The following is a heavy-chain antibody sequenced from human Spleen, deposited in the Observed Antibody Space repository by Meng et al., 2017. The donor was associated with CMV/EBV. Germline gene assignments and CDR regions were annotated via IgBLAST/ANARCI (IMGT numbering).Heavy chain of an antibody. CDR3: ARERLYQPLWGDAFDI. Sequence: GESLKISCEASGFTFSTYTMHWVRQAPGKGLEWVSSISSSRSYIHYGDSVKGRFTISRDNAENSLYLQMNSLRAEDTALYFCARERLYQPLWGDAFDIWGRETMVTVSS. CDR1: GFTFSTYT. D-gene: IGHD2-2*01. J-gene: IGHJ3*02. V-gene: IGHV3-21*01. CDR2: ISSSRSYI.